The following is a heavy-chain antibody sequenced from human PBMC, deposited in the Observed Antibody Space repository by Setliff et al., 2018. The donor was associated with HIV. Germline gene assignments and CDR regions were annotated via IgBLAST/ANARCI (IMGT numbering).Heavy chain of an antibody. J-gene: IGHJ4*02. V-gene: IGHV4-39*01. CDR3: ARQGQLGSE. CDR2: IYYSGST. CDR1: AGSIGSSTYY. Sequence: PSETLSLTCTVSAGSIGSSTYYWGWIRQPPGKGLESIGSIYYSGSTYYKPSLKSRVTISVDTSKNQFSLKLSSVTAADTAVYCCARQGQLGSEWGQGTLVTVSS. D-gene: IGHD1-1*01.